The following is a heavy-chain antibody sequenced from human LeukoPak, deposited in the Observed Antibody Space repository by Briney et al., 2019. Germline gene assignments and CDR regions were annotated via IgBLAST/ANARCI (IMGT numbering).Heavy chain of an antibody. CDR1: GFSFSDYY. CDR3: ARRGGNNYVDY. V-gene: IGHV3-72*01. CDR2: SRNKAYSYTT. Sequence: PGGSLRLSCAASGFSFSDYYMDWVRQAPGKGLEWVCRSRNKAYSYTTEYAASVKGRFTILRDDSKNSLYLQMNSLKTEDTAVYYCARRGGNNYVDYWGQGTLVTVSS. J-gene: IGHJ4*02. D-gene: IGHD3-10*01.